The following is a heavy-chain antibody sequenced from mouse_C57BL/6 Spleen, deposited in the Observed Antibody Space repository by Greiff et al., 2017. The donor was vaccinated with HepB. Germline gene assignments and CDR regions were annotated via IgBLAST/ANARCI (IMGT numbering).Heavy chain of an antibody. CDR2: IYPGDGDT. CDR1: GYAFSSSW. Sequence: QVQLKESGPELVKPGASVKISCKASGYAFSSSWMNWVKQRPGKGLEWIGRIYPGDGDTNYNGKFKGKATLTADKSSSTAYMQLSSLTSEDSAVYFCARFGLLRSFDYWGQSTTLTVSS. CDR3: ARFGLLRSFDY. J-gene: IGHJ2*01. D-gene: IGHD1-1*01. V-gene: IGHV1-82*01.